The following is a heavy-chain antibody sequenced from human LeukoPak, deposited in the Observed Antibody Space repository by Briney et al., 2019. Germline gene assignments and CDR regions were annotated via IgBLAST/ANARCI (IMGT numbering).Heavy chain of an antibody. J-gene: IGHJ4*02. CDR3: ARGGYSGYVMWDY. CDR2: IYYSGGT. CDR1: GGSISSGDYH. Sequence: SQTLSLTCTVSGGSISSGDYHWSWIRQPPGKGLEWIGYIYYSGGTYYNPSLKSRLTISVATSKNQFSLKLTSVTAADTAVYYCARGGYSGYVMWDYWGQGTLVTVSS. D-gene: IGHD5-12*01. V-gene: IGHV4-30-4*01.